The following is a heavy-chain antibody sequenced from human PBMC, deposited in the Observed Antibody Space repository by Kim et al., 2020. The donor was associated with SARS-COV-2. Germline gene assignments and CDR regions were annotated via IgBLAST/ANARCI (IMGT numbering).Heavy chain of an antibody. Sequence: SVKVSCKASGGTFSSYAISWVRQAPGQGLEWMGGIIPIFGTANYAQKFQGRVTITADESTSTAYMELSSLRSEDTAVYYCASGHFNGSYYYGSEDYWGQGTLVTVSS. CDR3: ASGHFNGSYYYGSEDY. V-gene: IGHV1-69*13. CDR2: IIPIFGTA. CDR1: GGTFSSYA. J-gene: IGHJ4*02. D-gene: IGHD3-10*01.